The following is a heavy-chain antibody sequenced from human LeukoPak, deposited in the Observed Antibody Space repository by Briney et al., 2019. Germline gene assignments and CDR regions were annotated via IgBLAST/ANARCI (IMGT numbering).Heavy chain of an antibody. CDR2: ISGSGGST. D-gene: IGHD2-2*01. V-gene: IGHV3-23*01. CDR1: GFTFSSYA. J-gene: IGHJ6*02. CDR3: AKDSPSIYHGANYYYGMDV. Sequence: GGSLRLSCAASGFTFSSYAMSWVRQARGKGLEWVSSISGSGGSTYYADSVKGRFTISRDNSKNTLYLQMNSLRAEDTAVYYCAKDSPSIYHGANYYYGMDVWGQGTTVTVSS.